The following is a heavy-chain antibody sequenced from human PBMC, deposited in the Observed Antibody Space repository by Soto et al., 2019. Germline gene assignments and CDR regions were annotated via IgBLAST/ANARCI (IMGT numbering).Heavy chain of an antibody. V-gene: IGHV3-33*01. CDR3: ARDVGGVAGDLDH. CDR2: IWYDGSNK. Sequence: QVQLVESGGGVVQPGTSLRLSCAASGFTFKNYGMHWVRQAPGKGLEWVAVIWYDGSNKYYADAVKGRFTISRDDSKNTLYVQMNFLRVEDTAMYYCARDVGGVAGDLDHWGQGTLVTVSS. CDR1: GFTFKNYG. D-gene: IGHD3-16*01. J-gene: IGHJ4*02.